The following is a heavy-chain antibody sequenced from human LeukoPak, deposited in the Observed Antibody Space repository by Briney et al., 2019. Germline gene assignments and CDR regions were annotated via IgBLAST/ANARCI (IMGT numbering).Heavy chain of an antibody. CDR3: ARYYYDSSGYRLDY. J-gene: IGHJ4*02. CDR2: ISGSGGST. D-gene: IGHD3-22*01. Sequence: GGSLRLSCAASGFTFSSYSMNWVRQAPGKGLEWVSAISGSGGSTYYADSVKGRFTISRDNSKNTLYLQMNSLRAEDTAVYYCARYYYDSSGYRLDYWGQGTLVTVSS. CDR1: GFTFSSYS. V-gene: IGHV3-23*01.